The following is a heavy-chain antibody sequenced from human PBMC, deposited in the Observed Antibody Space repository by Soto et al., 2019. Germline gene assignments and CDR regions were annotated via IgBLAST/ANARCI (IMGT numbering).Heavy chain of an antibody. CDR3: VKDVAKMYYDSSGYLSYF. J-gene: IGHJ4*02. D-gene: IGHD3-22*01. Sequence: GGSLRLSCSAFGFTFSSYAMHWVRQAPGKGLEYVSAISSNGGSTYYADSVKGRFTISRDNSKNTLYLQMSSLRAEDTAVYYCVKDVAKMYYDSSGYLSYFWGQGTLVTVSS. CDR2: ISSNGGST. V-gene: IGHV3-64D*06. CDR1: GFTFSSYA.